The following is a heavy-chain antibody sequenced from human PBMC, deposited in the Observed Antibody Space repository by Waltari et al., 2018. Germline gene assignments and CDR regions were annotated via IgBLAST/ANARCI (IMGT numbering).Heavy chain of an antibody. CDR2: INPGRAST. CDR1: RYSFTCYW. D-gene: IGHD1-26*01. V-gene: IGHV5-51*01. J-gene: IGHJ2*01. Sequence: EVQLVQSGAEVTQPGAFLKISCKGSRYSFTCYWLAWGRQRPGKGGVWMGMINPGRASTRYSPSVQGRVTISADTSNSTSYLQWSSLTASDTAMYYCARRGVLQYFDLWGRGTLVTVSS. CDR3: ARRGVLQYFDL.